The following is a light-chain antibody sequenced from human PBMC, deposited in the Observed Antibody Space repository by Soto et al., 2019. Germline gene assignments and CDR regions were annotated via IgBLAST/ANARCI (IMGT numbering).Light chain of an antibody. V-gene: IGLV2-14*01. CDR1: SSDVGVYNY. Sequence: QSVLTQPASVSGSPGQSITISCTGTSSDVGVYNYVFWYQQHPGKAPKLMIYDVSNRPSGVSKRFSGFNSGNTASLTISGLQAEDEADYYFCSYTSRITVVLVGGTKLTVL. CDR3: CSYTSRITVV. CDR2: DVS. J-gene: IGLJ2*01.